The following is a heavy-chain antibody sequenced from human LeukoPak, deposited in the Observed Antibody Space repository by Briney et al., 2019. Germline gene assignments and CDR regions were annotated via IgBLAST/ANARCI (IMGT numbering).Heavy chain of an antibody. D-gene: IGHD3-22*01. CDR1: GFTFSSYE. CDR3: ARDPSDSSGYFRGAFDI. CDR2: ISSSGSTI. V-gene: IGHV3-48*03. J-gene: IGHJ3*02. Sequence: PGGSLRLSCAASGFTFSSYEMNWVRQAPGKGLEWVSYISSSGSTIYYADSVKGRFTISRDNAKNSLYLQMNSLRAEDTAVYYCARDPSDSSGYFRGAFDIWGQGTMVTVSS.